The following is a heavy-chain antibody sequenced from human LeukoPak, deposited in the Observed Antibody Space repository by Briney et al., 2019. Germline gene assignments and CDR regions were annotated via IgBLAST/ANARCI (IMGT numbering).Heavy chain of an antibody. CDR2: ISGSGGST. CDR3: AKDLSMGSSWYPLGY. CDR1: GFTFSSYA. J-gene: IGHJ4*02. Sequence: GGSLRLSCAASGFTFSSYAMSWVRQAPGKGLEWVSAISGSGGSTYYADSVKGRFTISRDNSKNTPYLQMNSLRAEDTAVYYCAKDLSMGSSWYPLGYWGQGTLVTVSS. D-gene: IGHD6-13*01. V-gene: IGHV3-23*01.